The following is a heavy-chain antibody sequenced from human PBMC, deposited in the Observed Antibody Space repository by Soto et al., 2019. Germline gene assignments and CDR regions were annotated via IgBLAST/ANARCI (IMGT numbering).Heavy chain of an antibody. V-gene: IGHV3-48*03. CDR1: GFTFSSYE. CDR3: ARVRIVVVTTHPGDYYGMDV. Sequence: EVQLVESGGGLVQPGGSLRLSCAASGFTFSSYEMNWVRQAPGKGLEWVSYISSSGSTIYYADSVKGRFTISRDNAKNSLYLQMNGLRAEDTAVYYCARVRIVVVTTHPGDYYGMDVWGQGTTVTVSS. D-gene: IGHD2-21*02. J-gene: IGHJ6*02. CDR2: ISSSGSTI.